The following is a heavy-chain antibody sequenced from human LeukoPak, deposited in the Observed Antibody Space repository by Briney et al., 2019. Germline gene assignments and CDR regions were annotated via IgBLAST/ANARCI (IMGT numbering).Heavy chain of an antibody. V-gene: IGHV4-59*08. CDR2: MSYSGNT. J-gene: IGHJ4*02. CDR3: TTPPSLSHFAY. Sequence: PSETLSLTCAASGGSIATYYWSWIRQPPGQGLEWIGHMSYSGNTNYNPSLTSRVTISVDTSKNQFFLNLSSVTAADTAFYYCTTPPSLSHFAYWGKGTLVTVSS. CDR1: GGSIATYY.